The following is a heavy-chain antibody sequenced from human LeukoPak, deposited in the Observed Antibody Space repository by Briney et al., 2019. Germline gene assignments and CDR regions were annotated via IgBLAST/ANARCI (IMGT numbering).Heavy chain of an antibody. Sequence: SDTPSLTCTVSGGSISTYYSSWIRQPAGKGLEWIVRIHTSAHTNQNPSLRSRVTMSVDKSKNQLSLNLSSRAAADTAVYYCARAEIVGRAFDIWGQGTMVTVSS. D-gene: IGHD3-22*01. CDR2: IHTSAHT. V-gene: IGHV4-4*07. CDR3: ARAEIVGRAFDI. CDR1: GGSISTYY. J-gene: IGHJ3*02.